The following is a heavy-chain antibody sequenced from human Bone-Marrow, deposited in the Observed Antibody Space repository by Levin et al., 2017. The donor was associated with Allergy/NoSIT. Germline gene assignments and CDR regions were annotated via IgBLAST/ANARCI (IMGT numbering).Heavy chain of an antibody. J-gene: IGHJ6*02. D-gene: IGHD5-24*01. CDR3: ASLGNTISYYDYAMDV. V-gene: IGHV4-59*01. CDR1: GGSISNSY. CDR2: IKNSGTT. Sequence: SETLSLTCSVSGGSISNSYWSWIRQAPGKGLEWIGYIKNSGTTKYNPSLNSRITISADTSKNQVSLRLTSVTAADTAVYSCASLGNTISYYDYAMDVWGQGTTVTVSS.